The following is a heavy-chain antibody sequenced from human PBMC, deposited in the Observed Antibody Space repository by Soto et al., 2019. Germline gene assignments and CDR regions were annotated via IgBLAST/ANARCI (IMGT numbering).Heavy chain of an antibody. D-gene: IGHD4-17*01. CDR3: ARSGDEYGAYIDY. CDR2: TNHRGNT. J-gene: IGHJ4*02. V-gene: IGHV4-38-2*01. CDR1: GYSISSGYY. Sequence: QVQLQESGPGLVKPSETLSLTCGVSGYSISSGYYWAWVRQSPGKGLEWIGSTNHRGNTYYNPSLKSRLTMSVDTSKNQVSLKLSSVTAADTAVYYCARSGDEYGAYIDYWGQGTLVTVSS.